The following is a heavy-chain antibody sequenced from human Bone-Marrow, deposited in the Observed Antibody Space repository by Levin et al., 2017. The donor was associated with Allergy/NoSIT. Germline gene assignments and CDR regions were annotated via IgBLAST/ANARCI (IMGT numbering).Heavy chain of an antibody. CDR2: IHGNSGDI. D-gene: IGHD3-16*01. V-gene: IGHV1-2*07. J-gene: IGHJ5*02. CDR3: ARGLRRVSYAYVGT. CDR1: GYTFGDFY. Sequence: AASVKVSCKASGYTFGDFYIHWIRQAPGRGLEWMAWIHGNSGDIRYADEFQGRVAVTRDTSISTVYMELTKVTFDDTATYYCARGLRRVSYAYVGTWGQGTLVTVSS.